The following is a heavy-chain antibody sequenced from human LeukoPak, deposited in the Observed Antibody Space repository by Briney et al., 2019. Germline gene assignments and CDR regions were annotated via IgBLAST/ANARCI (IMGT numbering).Heavy chain of an antibody. CDR2: ISYDGSDK. J-gene: IGHJ4*02. CDR3: AKDDFRSHIVATGRGLLSY. CDR1: RFTFSNYV. V-gene: IGHV3-30*18. Sequence: GGSLRLSCAASRFTFSNYVMHWVRQAPGKGLEWVAVISYDGSDKYYADSVKGRFIISRDNSKNTPYLQMNSLRAEDTAVYYCAKDDFRSHIVATGRGLLSYWGQGTLVTVSS. D-gene: IGHD5-12*01.